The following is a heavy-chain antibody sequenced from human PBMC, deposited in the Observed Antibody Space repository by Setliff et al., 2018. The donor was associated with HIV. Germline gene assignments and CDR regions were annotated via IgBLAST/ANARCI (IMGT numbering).Heavy chain of an antibody. Sequence: ASVKVSCKASGYTFTSYYMHWVRQAPGQGLEWMGIINPSGGSTSYAQKFPGRVTMTRDTSTSTVDVELSSLRSEDTAVYYCARGKVVRGVIPSYYFDYWGQGTLVT. CDR3: ARGKVVRGVIPSYYFDY. CDR2: INPSGGST. D-gene: IGHD3-10*01. J-gene: IGHJ4*02. V-gene: IGHV1-46*01. CDR1: GYTFTSYY.